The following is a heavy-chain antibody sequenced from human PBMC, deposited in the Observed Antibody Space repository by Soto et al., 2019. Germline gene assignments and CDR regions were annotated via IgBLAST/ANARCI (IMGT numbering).Heavy chain of an antibody. CDR2: ISSDSNTI. CDR1: GFTFSNYS. J-gene: IGHJ5*02. V-gene: IGHV3-48*02. Sequence: GGSLRLSCAASGFTFSNYSINWIRQAPGKGLEWISYISSDSNTIYYADSVKGRFTVSRDNAKNLLFLQMNSLRHDDTALYYCARVEGPWGQGTLVTVSS. CDR3: ARVEGP.